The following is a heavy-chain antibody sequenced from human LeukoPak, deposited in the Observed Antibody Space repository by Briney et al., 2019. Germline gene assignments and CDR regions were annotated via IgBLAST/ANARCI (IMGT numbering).Heavy chain of an antibody. CDR3: ARGDGYNSYYFDY. D-gene: IGHD5-24*01. CDR2: IHWNSGST. V-gene: IGHV3-20*04. J-gene: IGHJ4*02. Sequence: TGGSLRLSCVASGFTFDDYGISWVRQAPGKGLEWVSRIHWNSGSTRYADSVKGRFTISRDNAKNSLYLQMNSLRPEDTAFYYCARGDGYNSYYFDYWGQGTLVTVSS. CDR1: GFTFDDYG.